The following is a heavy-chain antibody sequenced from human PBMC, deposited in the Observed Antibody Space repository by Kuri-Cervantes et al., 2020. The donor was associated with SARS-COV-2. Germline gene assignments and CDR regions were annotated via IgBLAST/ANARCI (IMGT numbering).Heavy chain of an antibody. CDR3: AKDHSNWNSYYFDY. V-gene: IGHV3-21*01. J-gene: IGHJ4*02. CDR1: GFTFSSYS. CDR2: ISSSSSYI. Sequence: GESLKISCAASGFTFSSYSMNWVRQAPGKGLEWVSSISSSSSYIYYADSVKGRFTISRDNAKSSLYLQMNSLRAEDTAVYYCAKDHSNWNSYYFDYWGQGTLVTVSS. D-gene: IGHD1-1*01.